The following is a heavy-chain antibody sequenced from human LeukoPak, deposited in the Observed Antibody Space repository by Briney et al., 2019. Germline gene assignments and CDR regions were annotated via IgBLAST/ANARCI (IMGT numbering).Heavy chain of an antibody. J-gene: IGHJ4*02. CDR1: GFTFSSYA. D-gene: IGHD5-24*01. CDR2: ISHDGSNK. Sequence: GGSLRLSCAASGFTFSSYAMHWVRQAPGKGLEWVAVISHDGSNKYYADSVKGRFTISRDDSKNTLYLQMNSLRHEDTAVYYCARERGGDGYSEFDYWGQGTLVTVSS. V-gene: IGHV3-30*01. CDR3: ARERGGDGYSEFDY.